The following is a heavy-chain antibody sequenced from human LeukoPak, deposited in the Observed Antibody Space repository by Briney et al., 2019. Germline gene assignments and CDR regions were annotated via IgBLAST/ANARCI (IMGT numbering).Heavy chain of an antibody. CDR3: ARRSYSSGWYNYYYMDV. Sequence: SETLSLTCAVYGGSFSGYYWSWIRQPPGKGLEWIGEINHSGSTNYNPSLKSRVTISVDTSKNQFSLKLSSVTAADTAVYYCARRSYSSGWYNYYYMDVWGKGTTVTVSS. V-gene: IGHV4-34*01. D-gene: IGHD6-19*01. CDR1: GGSFSGYY. CDR2: INHSGST. J-gene: IGHJ6*03.